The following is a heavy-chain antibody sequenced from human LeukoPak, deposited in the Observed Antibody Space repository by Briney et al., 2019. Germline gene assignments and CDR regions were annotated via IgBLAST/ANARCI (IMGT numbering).Heavy chain of an antibody. V-gene: IGHV3-23*01. CDR1: GFTFSSYG. CDR3: TKERRRDDILTGSFSD. J-gene: IGHJ4*02. Sequence: GGSLRLSCAASGFTFSSYGMSWVRQAPGKGLEWVSPISGSGGSTYYADSVKGRFTISRDNSKNTLYLQMNSLRAEDTAVYYCTKERRRDDILTGSFSDWGQGILVTVSS. D-gene: IGHD3-9*01. CDR2: ISGSGGST.